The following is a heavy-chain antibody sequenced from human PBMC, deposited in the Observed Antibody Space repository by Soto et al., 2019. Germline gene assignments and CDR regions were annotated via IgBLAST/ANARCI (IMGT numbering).Heavy chain of an antibody. D-gene: IGHD3-16*01. CDR3: ARDRIQLRLGNYSCNGRDV. CDR2: IVPRFGSP. Sequence: QVQLVQSGAEMRKPGSSLRVSCKASGCTFSDFAFSWVRQAPGQGLEWMGGIVPRFGSPNYAQKFGGRVTMSADTSTSTGYMEVSSLRFDDTAVYFCARDRIQLRLGNYSCNGRDVVGHGTTTTVSS. J-gene: IGHJ6*02. V-gene: IGHV1-69*06. CDR1: GCTFSDFA.